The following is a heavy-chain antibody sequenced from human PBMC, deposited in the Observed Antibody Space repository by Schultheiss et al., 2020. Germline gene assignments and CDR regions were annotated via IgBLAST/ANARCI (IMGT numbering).Heavy chain of an antibody. J-gene: IGHJ5*02. CDR2: ISGSGGST. Sequence: GGSLRLSCAASGFRFDGYSFNWVRQAPGKGLEWVSAISGSGGSTYYADSVKGRFTISRDNSKNTLYLQMNSLRAEDTAVYYCARTSVSSSSWPPHNWFDPWGQGTLVTVSS. V-gene: IGHV3-23*01. CDR3: ARTSVSSSSWPPHNWFDP. D-gene: IGHD6-13*01. CDR1: GFRFDGYS.